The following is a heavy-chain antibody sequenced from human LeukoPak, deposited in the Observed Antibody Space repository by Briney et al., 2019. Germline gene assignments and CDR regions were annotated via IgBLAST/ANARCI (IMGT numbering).Heavy chain of an antibody. J-gene: IGHJ4*02. V-gene: IGHV3-30*18. D-gene: IGHD2-15*01. Sequence: PGGSLRLSCAASGFTFSSYGMHWVRQAPGKGLDWVAVISYDGSNKYYADSVKGRFTISRDNSKNTLYLQMNSLRAEDTAVYYCAKDATDYFDYWGQGTLVTVSS. CDR3: AKDATDYFDY. CDR1: GFTFSSYG. CDR2: ISYDGSNK.